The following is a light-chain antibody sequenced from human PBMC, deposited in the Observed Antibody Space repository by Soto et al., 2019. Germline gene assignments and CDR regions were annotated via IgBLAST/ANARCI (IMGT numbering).Light chain of an antibody. Sequence: DIQLTQSPPSLSASVGDRVSITCQASLDIRNYLNWYQHKPGRAPKLLIYDTSNMETGVPSRFGRIASGTNFSIIITGLQPEDVATYYCQQYENLPYTFGQGIKLEI. CDR2: DTS. J-gene: IGKJ2*01. V-gene: IGKV1-33*01. CDR3: QQYENLPYT. CDR1: LDIRNY.